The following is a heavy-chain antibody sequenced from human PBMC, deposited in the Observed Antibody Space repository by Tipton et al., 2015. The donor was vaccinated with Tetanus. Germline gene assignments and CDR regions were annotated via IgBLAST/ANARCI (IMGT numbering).Heavy chain of an antibody. J-gene: IGHJ4*02. CDR3: ARGIWTGSYTPLDY. D-gene: IGHD3/OR15-3a*01. CDR2: ITESDSTI. Sequence: SLRLSCEASGFIFSDYYMSWIRQAPGKGLEWISYITESDSTIYYADSVKGRFTISRDNAKSSVYLQMNYLSAQDTAVYYCARGIWTGSYTPLDYWGQGTLVTVSS. V-gene: IGHV3-11*01. CDR1: GFIFSDYY.